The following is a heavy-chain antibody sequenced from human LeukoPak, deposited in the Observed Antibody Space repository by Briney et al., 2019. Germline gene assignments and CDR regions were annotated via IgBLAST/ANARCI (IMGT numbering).Heavy chain of an antibody. D-gene: IGHD3-3*01. CDR3: AKNPDSYDFWSGYYYSWFDP. CDR2: ISGSGGST. V-gene: IGHV3-23*01. J-gene: IGHJ5*02. Sequence: PGGSLRLSCAASGFTISSYAMSWVRQAPGKGLEWDSAISGSGGSTYYADSVKGRFTISRDNSKNTLYLQMNSLRAEDTAVYYCAKNPDSYDFWSGYYYSWFDPWGQGTLVTVSS. CDR1: GFTISSYA.